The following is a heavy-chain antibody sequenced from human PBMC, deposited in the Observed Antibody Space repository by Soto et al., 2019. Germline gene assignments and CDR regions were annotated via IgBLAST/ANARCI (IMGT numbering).Heavy chain of an antibody. D-gene: IGHD5-18*01. CDR3: ARRYGSCFDY. CDR2: IYYSGST. CDR1: GGSISSYY. J-gene: IGHJ4*02. Sequence: QVQLQESGPGLVKPSETLSLTCTVSGGSISSYYWSWIRQPPGKGLEWIGYIYYSGSTNYNPSLKSRLNIVVDTSKNQCSLKLSSVTAADTAVYYCARRYGSCFDYWGQGTLVTVSS. V-gene: IGHV4-59*08.